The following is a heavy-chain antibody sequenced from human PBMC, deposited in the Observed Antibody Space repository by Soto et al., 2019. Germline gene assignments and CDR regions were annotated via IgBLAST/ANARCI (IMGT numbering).Heavy chain of an antibody. Sequence: QVQLVQSGAEVKKPGASVKVSCKASGYTFTGYYMHWVRQAPGQGLEWMGWINPNSGGTNYAQKFQGRVTMTRDTSISTAYMELSRLRSDDTAVYYCARAWCSSTSCYYGWHFDLWGRGTLVTVSS. CDR1: GYTFTGYY. D-gene: IGHD2-2*01. J-gene: IGHJ2*01. CDR3: ARAWCSSTSCYYGWHFDL. CDR2: INPNSGGT. V-gene: IGHV1-2*02.